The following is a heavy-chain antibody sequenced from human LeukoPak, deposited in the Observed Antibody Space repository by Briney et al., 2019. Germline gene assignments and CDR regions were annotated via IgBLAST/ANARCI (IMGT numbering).Heavy chain of an antibody. CDR3: ARSYDRILFDI. Sequence: KPSETLSLTCTASGGSISSYYWSWIRQPPGKGLEWIGYIYYSGSTNYNPSLKSRVTISVDTSKNQFSLKLSSVTAADTAVYYCARSYDRILFDIWGQGTMVTVSS. CDR1: GGSISSYY. V-gene: IGHV4-59*01. J-gene: IGHJ3*02. D-gene: IGHD3-22*01. CDR2: IYYSGST.